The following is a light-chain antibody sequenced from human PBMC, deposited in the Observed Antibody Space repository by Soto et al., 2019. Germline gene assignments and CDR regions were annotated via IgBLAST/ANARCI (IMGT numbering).Light chain of an antibody. Sequence: EIVMTQSPATLSVSPGERATLSCRASQSVSSNLAWYQQKPGLAPRLLIYGASTRATGIPARFSGSGSGTDISLTISSLQTEDFAVYDCQQYNNWRTFGQVTKVEIK. V-gene: IGKV3-15*01. CDR1: QSVSSN. CDR3: QQYNNWRT. J-gene: IGKJ1*01. CDR2: GAS.